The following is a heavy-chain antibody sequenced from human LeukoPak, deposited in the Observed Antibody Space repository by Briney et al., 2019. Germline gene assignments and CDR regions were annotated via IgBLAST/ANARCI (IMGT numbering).Heavy chain of an antibody. CDR3: ARNWGGVVPAAIDY. J-gene: IGHJ4*02. D-gene: IGHD2-2*01. Sequence: GGSLRLSCAASGFTFSSYWMHWVRQAPGKGLVWVSRIDNDGSDITYADSVEGRFTSSRDNAKNTLYLHMNSLRSDDTAVYYCARNWGGVVPAAIDYWGQGTLVTVSS. V-gene: IGHV3-74*03. CDR1: GFTFSSYW. CDR2: IDNDGSDI.